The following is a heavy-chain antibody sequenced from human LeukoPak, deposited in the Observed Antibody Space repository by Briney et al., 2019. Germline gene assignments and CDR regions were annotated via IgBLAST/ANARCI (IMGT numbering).Heavy chain of an antibody. V-gene: IGHV3-23*01. CDR3: AKDSGGIGWYFDY. J-gene: IGHJ4*02. CDR1: GFTFSSQN. D-gene: IGHD6-19*01. CDR2: ITGSGGRI. Sequence: GGSLRLSCAASGFTFSSQNMNWARQAPGKGLEWVSAITGSGGRIYYADSVKGRFTISRDNSKNTLYLQMNSLRAEDTAVYYCAKDSGGIGWYFDYWGQGTLVTVSS.